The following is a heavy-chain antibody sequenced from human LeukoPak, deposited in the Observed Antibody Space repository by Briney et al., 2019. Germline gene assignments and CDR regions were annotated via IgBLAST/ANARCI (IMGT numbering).Heavy chain of an antibody. CDR1: GFTFSSYG. CDR2: ISFEVSNK. CDR3: AGVSESGWYYFDY. Sequence: GGSLRLSCAPSGFTFSSYGMHWVRQAPRKGLQWVAVISFEVSNKYYAASVKGRFSIYKDNSKNTLHLQMSSLRDEDTALYFCAGVSESGWYYFDYWGQGTLGTVSS. J-gene: IGHJ4*02. V-gene: IGHV3-30*03. D-gene: IGHD6-19*01.